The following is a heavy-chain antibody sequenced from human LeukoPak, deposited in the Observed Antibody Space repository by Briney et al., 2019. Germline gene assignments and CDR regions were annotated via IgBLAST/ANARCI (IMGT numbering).Heavy chain of an antibody. CDR1: GGSISSYY. Sequence: SETLSLTCTVSGGSISSYYWSRIRQPPGKGLEWIGYIYYSGSTNYNPSLKSRVTISVDTSKNQISLKLTSVTAADTAVYYCARGVPEYYDFWSGYFYYFDYWGQGTLVTVSS. CDR3: ARGVPEYYDFWSGYFYYFDY. V-gene: IGHV4-59*01. CDR2: IYYSGST. J-gene: IGHJ4*02. D-gene: IGHD3-3*01.